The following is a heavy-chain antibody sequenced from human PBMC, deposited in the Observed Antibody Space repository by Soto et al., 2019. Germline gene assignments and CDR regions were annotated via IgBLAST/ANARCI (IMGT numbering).Heavy chain of an antibody. J-gene: IGHJ4*02. D-gene: IGHD4-17*01. CDR1: GYTFSSYY. Sequence: QVQLVQSGAEVKRPGASVRLFCKASGYTFSSYYIHWVRQAPGQGLEWMGMVNPSTGAAPYAQKVQGRLNMNRDMSTRTVFMELNSLRSDDTAVYYCTRRDYGDYDYFDSWGQGTLVAVS. CDR3: TRRDYGDYDYFDS. CDR2: VNPSTGAA. V-gene: IGHV1-46*01.